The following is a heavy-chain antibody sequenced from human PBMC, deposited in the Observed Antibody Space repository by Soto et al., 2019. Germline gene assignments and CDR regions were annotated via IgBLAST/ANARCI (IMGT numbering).Heavy chain of an antibody. Sequence: QVQLVQSGAEVKKPGASVKVSCKASGYTFTSYGISWVRQAPGQGLEWMGWISAYNGNTNYAQKLQGRVTMTTDTATSTAYMELRSLRSDDTAVYYCARDKVLRGYHYDYYYGMDFWGQGTTVTFSS. CDR2: ISAYNGNT. CDR1: GYTFTSYG. J-gene: IGHJ6*02. CDR3: ARDKVLRGYHYDYYYGMDF. V-gene: IGHV1-18*01. D-gene: IGHD3-22*01.